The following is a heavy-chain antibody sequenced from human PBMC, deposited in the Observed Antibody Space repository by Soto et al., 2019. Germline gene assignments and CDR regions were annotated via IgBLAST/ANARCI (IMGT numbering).Heavy chain of an antibody. CDR2: IYPGDSEV. CDR1: GYSFSRNW. D-gene: IGHD3-22*01. Sequence: GESLKISCQGSGYSFSRNWIGWVRQRPGKGLEWMGIIYPGDSEVKYSPSFRGQVTISVDTSISTAYPQWSSLKATDTAMYYCARHLYESSGYRYFDLWGQGTLVTVSS. J-gene: IGHJ4*02. V-gene: IGHV5-51*01. CDR3: ARHLYESSGYRYFDL.